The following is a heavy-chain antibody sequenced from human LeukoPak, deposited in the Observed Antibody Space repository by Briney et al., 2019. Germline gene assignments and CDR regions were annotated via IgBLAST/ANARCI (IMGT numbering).Heavy chain of an antibody. CDR2: IWYDGSNK. D-gene: IGHD3-10*01. J-gene: IGHJ4*02. V-gene: IGHV3-33*01. CDR1: GFTFSSYG. Sequence: PGGSLRLSCAASGFTFSSYGMHWVRQAPGKGLEWVAVIWYDGSNKYYADSVKGRFTISRDNSKNTLYLQMNSLRAEDTAVYYCAREGGYYGSGSYTYYFDYWGQGTLVTVSS. CDR3: AREGGYYGSGSYTYYFDY.